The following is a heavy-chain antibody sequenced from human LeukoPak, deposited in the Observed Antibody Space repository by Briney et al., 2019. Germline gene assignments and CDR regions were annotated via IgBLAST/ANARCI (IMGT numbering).Heavy chain of an antibody. J-gene: IGHJ4*02. D-gene: IGHD3-3*01. CDR1: GFTFSSYG. Sequence: PGGSLRLSCAVSGFTFSSYGMHWVRQAPGKGLEWVAFIRYDGNDIFYADSVKGRFTISRDNSKNTLYLQMNSLRAEDTAVYYCARLREIPVFGVVTKSTSYFDYWGQGTLVTVSS. CDR3: ARLREIPVFGVVTKSTSYFDY. V-gene: IGHV3-30*02. CDR2: IRYDGNDI.